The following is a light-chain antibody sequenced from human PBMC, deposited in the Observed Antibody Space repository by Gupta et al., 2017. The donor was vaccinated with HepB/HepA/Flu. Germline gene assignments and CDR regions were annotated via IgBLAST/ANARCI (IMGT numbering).Light chain of an antibody. J-gene: IGKJ2*01. Sequence: QMTQSPSILPASVGDRVTITCRASQNIDSHLNWYQHRPGKAPELLIYGVSTLHSGVPSRFSGSGSGIEFTLTINNLQPEDFASYYCQKTFIAPYTFGQGTRLEMK. CDR1: QNIDSH. CDR3: QKTFIAPYT. CDR2: GVS. V-gene: IGKV1-39*01.